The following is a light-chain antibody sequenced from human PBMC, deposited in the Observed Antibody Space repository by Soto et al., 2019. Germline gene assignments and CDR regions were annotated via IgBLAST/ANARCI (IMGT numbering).Light chain of an antibody. J-gene: IGKJ1*01. CDR1: QSVSSSY. CDR3: QQYGSSPPFT. Sequence: EIVLTQSPGTLSLSPGERATLSCRASQSVSSSYLAWYQQKPGQAPRLLIYGASSRATGIPDRFGGSGSGTDFTLTISRQEPEDFAVYYCQQYGSSPPFTFGQGTKVEIK. CDR2: GAS. V-gene: IGKV3-20*01.